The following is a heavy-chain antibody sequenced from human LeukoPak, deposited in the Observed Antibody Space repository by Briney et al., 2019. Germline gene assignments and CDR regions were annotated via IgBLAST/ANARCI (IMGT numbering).Heavy chain of an antibody. J-gene: IGHJ3*02. CDR3: AKDGYSSGWYLDAFDI. Sequence: PGRSLRLSCAASGFTFSSYGMHWVRQAPGKGLEWVAVISYDGSNKYYADSVKGRFTISRDNSKNTLYLQMNSLRAEDTAVYYCAKDGYSSGWYLDAFDIWGQGTMVTVSS. CDR1: GFTFSSYG. V-gene: IGHV3-30*18. CDR2: ISYDGSNK. D-gene: IGHD6-19*01.